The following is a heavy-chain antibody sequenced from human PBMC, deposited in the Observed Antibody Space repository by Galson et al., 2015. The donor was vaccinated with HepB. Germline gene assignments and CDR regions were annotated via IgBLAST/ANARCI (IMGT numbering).Heavy chain of an antibody. CDR1: GFTFSSYE. CDR3: ARDGSSGWYLSSYYYYYGMDV. CDR2: ISSSGSTI. Sequence: SLRLSCAASGFTFSSYEMNWVRQAPGKGLEWVSYISSSGSTIYYADSVKGRFTISRDNAKNSLYLQMNSLRAEDTAVYYCARDGSSGWYLSSYYYYYGMDVWGQGTTVTVSS. V-gene: IGHV3-48*03. D-gene: IGHD6-19*01. J-gene: IGHJ6*02.